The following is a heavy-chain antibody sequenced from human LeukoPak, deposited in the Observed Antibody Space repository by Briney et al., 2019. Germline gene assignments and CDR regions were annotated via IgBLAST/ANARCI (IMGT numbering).Heavy chain of an antibody. J-gene: IGHJ4*02. CDR2: INQDGSEK. CDR3: ARAMVVIVPAAV. D-gene: IGHD2-2*01. V-gene: IGHV3-7*02. Sequence: PGGSLRLSCAASGFTFSGYWIHWVRQAPGKGLEWVANINQDGSEKFYVDSVKGRFTISRDNARNSLYLEMNSLRPEDTAVYYCARAMVVIVPAAVWGQGTLVTVSS. CDR1: GFTFSGYW.